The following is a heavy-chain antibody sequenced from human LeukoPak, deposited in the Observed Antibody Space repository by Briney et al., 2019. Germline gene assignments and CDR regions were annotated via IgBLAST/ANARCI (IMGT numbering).Heavy chain of an antibody. D-gene: IGHD1-26*01. CDR3: ARAQSQLPQGGVFDI. Sequence: PSQTLSLTCTVSGGSISSCDYYWSWIRQPPGKGREWIGYIYCSGSTYYNPSLPSHVTITVDTSKNEFSLKLTSGTASDTAVYYCARAQSQLPQGGVFDIWGQGTMVTVSS. V-gene: IGHV4-30-4*08. CDR2: IYCSGST. J-gene: IGHJ3*02. CDR1: GGSISSCDYY.